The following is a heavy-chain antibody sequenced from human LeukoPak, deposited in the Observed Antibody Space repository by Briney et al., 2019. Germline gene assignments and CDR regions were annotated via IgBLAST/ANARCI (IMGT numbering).Heavy chain of an antibody. CDR2: INKDESEK. V-gene: IGHV3-7*03. CDR3: ARGNPGGEYY. J-gene: IGHJ4*02. Sequence: GGSLRLSCAASGFTFSSYWMNWARQAPGKGLEWVANINKDESEKYYVDSVKGRFTISRDNAKNSLYLQMNSLRAEDTAVYYCARGNPGGEYYWGQGTLVTVSS. D-gene: IGHD1-14*01. CDR1: GFTFSSYW.